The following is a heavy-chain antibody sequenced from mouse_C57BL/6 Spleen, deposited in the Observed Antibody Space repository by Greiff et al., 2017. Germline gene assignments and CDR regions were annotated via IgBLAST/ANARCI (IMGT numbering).Heavy chain of an antibody. CDR1: GYTFTSYW. CDR3: ARRDYYAMDY. Sequence: VQLQQPGAELVRPGSSVKLSCKASGYTFTSYWMDWVKQRPGQGLEWIGNIYPSDSETHYNPKFKDKATLTVDKSSSTAYMQLSSLTSEDSAVYYCARRDYYAMDYWGQGTSVTVSS. CDR2: IYPSDSET. J-gene: IGHJ4*01. V-gene: IGHV1-61*01.